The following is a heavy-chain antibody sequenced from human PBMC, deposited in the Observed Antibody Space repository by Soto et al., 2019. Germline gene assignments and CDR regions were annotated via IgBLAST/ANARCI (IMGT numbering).Heavy chain of an antibody. D-gene: IGHD2-2*01. CDR3: ARAFTPVFIVVVPAANRAGWFDP. CDR2: INHSGST. Sequence: SETLSLTCAVYGGSFSGYYWSWIRQPPGKGLEWIGEINHSGSTNYNPSLKSRVTISVDSSKNQFSLKLSSVTAADTAVYYCARAFTPVFIVVVPAANRAGWFDPWGQGTLVTVSS. CDR1: GGSFSGYY. J-gene: IGHJ5*02. V-gene: IGHV4-34*01.